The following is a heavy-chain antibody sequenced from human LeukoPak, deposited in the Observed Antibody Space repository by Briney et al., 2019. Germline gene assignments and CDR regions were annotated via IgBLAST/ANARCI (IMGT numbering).Heavy chain of an antibody. CDR3: ARGGRGPI. CDR1: GFTFSTYW. Sequence: GGSLRLSCEASGFTFSTYWMHWVRQAPGKGLVWVSRITPDGTSTTYADSVKGRFTISRDNAKNTLYVQMNSLRAEDTAVYYCARGGRGPIWGQGTMVTVSS. D-gene: IGHD3-10*01. J-gene: IGHJ3*02. CDR2: ITPDGTST. V-gene: IGHV3-74*01.